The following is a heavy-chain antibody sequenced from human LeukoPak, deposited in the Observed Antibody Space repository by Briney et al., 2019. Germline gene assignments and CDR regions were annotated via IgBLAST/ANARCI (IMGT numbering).Heavy chain of an antibody. CDR1: GGSISSYS. V-gene: IGHV4-30-2*01. CDR3: ARQRTSYFDI. D-gene: IGHD1-1*01. J-gene: IGHJ3*02. Sequence: SETLSLTCTVSGGSISSYSWSWIRQPPGKGLEWIGYIYHSGSTYYNSSLKSRVTISVDRSKNQFSLKLSSVTAADTAVYYCARQRTSYFDIWGQGTMVTVSS. CDR2: IYHSGST.